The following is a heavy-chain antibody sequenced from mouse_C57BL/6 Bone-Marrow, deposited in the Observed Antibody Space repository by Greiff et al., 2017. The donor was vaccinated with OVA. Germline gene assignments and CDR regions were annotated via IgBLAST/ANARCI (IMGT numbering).Heavy chain of an antibody. CDR1: GYTFTSYG. CDR2: IYPSSGNT. J-gene: IGHJ3*01. Sequence: VQLQQSGAELARPGASVKLSCKASGYTFTSYGISWVKQRTGQGLEWIGEIYPSSGNTYYNEKFKGKATLTADKSSSTAYMELRSLTSEDSAVYFGARDGGYDGSPSLAYWGQGTLVTVSA. CDR3: ARDGGYDGSPSLAY. D-gene: IGHD2-1*01. V-gene: IGHV1-81*01.